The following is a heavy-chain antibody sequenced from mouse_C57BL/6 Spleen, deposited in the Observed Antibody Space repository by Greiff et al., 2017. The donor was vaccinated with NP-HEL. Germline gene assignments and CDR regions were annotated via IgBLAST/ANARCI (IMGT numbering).Heavy chain of an antibody. CDR1: GYAFSSSW. Sequence: VMLVESGPELVKPGASVKISCKASGYAFSSSWMNWVKQRPGKGLEWIGRIYPGDGDTNYNGKFKGKATLTADKSSSTAYMQLSSLTSEDSAVYFCARIYYDYDLYAMDYWGQGTSVTVSS. D-gene: IGHD2-4*01. CDR3: ARIYYDYDLYAMDY. CDR2: IYPGDGDT. J-gene: IGHJ4*01. V-gene: IGHV1-82*01.